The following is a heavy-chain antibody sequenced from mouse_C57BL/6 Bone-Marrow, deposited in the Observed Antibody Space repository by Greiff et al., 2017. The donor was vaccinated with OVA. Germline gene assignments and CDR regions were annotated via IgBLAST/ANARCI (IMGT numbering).Heavy chain of an antibody. CDR1: GYTFTSYG. Sequence: QVQLQQSGAELARPGASVKLSCKASGYTFTSYGISWVKQRTGQGLEWIGEIYPRSGNTYYNEKFKGKATLTADKSSSTAYMELRSLTSEDSAVYFCARLYYGSSAFAYWGQGTLVTVSA. CDR2: IYPRSGNT. D-gene: IGHD1-1*01. CDR3: ARLYYGSSAFAY. V-gene: IGHV1-81*01. J-gene: IGHJ3*01.